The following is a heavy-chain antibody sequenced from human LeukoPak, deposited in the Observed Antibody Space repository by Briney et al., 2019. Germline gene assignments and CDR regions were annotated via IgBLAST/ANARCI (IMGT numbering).Heavy chain of an antibody. D-gene: IGHD3-16*01. V-gene: IGHV3-48*01. CDR1: GFTFSSYQ. J-gene: IGHJ4*02. CDR3: ARDPPYYDYVWGSYGSRYYFDY. Sequence: GGSLRLSCVASGFTFSSYQLNWVRQAPGKGLEWVSYISSSSSTIYYADSVKGRFTISRDNAKNSLYLQMNSLRAEDTAVYYCARDPPYYDYVWGSYGSRYYFDYWGQGTLVTVSS. CDR2: ISSSSSTI.